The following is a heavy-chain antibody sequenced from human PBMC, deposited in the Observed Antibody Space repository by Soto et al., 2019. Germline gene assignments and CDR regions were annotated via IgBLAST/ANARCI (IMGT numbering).Heavy chain of an antibody. Sequence: GGSLRLSCVVSGSTFSSDDMSWVRQAPGRGLEWVSGISDSGGSTYYADSVKGRFTISRDNAKNTLYLQMKSLRVEDTALYYCAKDGGWSLAVAGLFDYWGPGTQVTVYS. CDR2: ISDSGGST. V-gene: IGHV3-23*01. J-gene: IGHJ4*02. CDR1: GSTFSSDD. CDR3: AKDGGWSLAVAGLFDY. D-gene: IGHD6-19*01.